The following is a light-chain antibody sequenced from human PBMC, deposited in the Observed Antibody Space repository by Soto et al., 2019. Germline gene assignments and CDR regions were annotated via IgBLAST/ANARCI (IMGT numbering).Light chain of an antibody. Sequence: IVMTQSPATLSVSPGERVTLSCRASQSIDSKLAWYQQRPGQAPRLLLYGASTRATGIPARFSGSGSGTEFTLTISGLQSVDFGVYYCQQYGGSPFTFGPGTKVDIK. J-gene: IGKJ3*01. CDR1: QSIDSK. CDR3: QQYGGSPFT. CDR2: GAS. V-gene: IGKV3-15*01.